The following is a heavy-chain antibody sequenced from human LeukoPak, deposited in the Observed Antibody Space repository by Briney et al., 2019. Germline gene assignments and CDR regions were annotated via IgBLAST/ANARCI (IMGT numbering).Heavy chain of an antibody. CDR1: GGSFSGDY. Sequence: SETLSLTCAVYGGSFSGDYCSWIRQPPGRVLGWNGEINHRGNTNYNPYLKSRVTISVDTAKDQFSLKLSSVPAADTAVYYCASYGCSSTSYYGPPDLWGRGTLVTVSS. D-gene: IGHD2-2*01. CDR3: ASYGCSSTSYYGPPDL. V-gene: IGHV4-34*01. CDR2: INHRGNT. J-gene: IGHJ2*01.